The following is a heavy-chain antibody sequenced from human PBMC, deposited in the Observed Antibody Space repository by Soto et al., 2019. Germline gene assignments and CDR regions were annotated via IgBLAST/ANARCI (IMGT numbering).Heavy chain of an antibody. V-gene: IGHV3-21*06. Sequence: PGWSLRLSCTCSVFTFISSTMTWVRQGPGKGLEWVSSISSSSSYIYFADSLKGRFTISRDNAKNSLYLQMNSLRAEDTAVYYCARDIGEMSAVWGQGTQVTVSS. D-gene: IGHD3-10*01. CDR2: ISSSSSYI. CDR1: VFTFISST. CDR3: ARDIGEMSAV. J-gene: IGHJ4*02.